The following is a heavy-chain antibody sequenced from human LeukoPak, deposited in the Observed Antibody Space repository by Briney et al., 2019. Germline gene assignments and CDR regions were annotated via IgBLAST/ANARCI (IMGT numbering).Heavy chain of an antibody. CDR2: ISYDGSNK. V-gene: IGHV3-30-3*01. D-gene: IGHD2-2*01. CDR3: ARAPDSHIVVVPAALDY. CDR1: GFXFSSYA. Sequence: PGGSLRLSCAASGFXFSSYAMHWVRQAPGKGLEWVAVISYDGSNKYYADSVKGRFTISRDNSKNTLYLQMNSLRAEDTAVYYCARAPDSHIVVVPAALDYWGQGTLVTVSS. J-gene: IGHJ4*02.